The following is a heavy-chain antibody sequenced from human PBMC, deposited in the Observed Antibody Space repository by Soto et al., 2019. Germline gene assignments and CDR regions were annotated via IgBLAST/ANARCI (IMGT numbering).Heavy chain of an antibody. D-gene: IGHD1-26*01. CDR1: GFTFGGDV. V-gene: IGHV3-23*01. Sequence: EAQLLESGGGLVQPGGSLSLSCTSSGFTFGGDVMSWVRQAPGKGLEWVSTIFGSGETTYYADSVKGRFTISRNNSKNTLFLQMSSLRAEDTAVYYCAKSQSGSFFAAFDVWGQGTVVTVSS. J-gene: IGHJ3*01. CDR2: IFGSGETT. CDR3: AKSQSGSFFAAFDV.